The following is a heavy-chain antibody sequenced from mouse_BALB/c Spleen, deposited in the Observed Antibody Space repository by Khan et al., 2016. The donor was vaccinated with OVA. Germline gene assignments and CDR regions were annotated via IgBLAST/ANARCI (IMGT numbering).Heavy chain of an antibody. D-gene: IGHD2-14*01. V-gene: IGHV4-1*02. Sequence: EVKLLESGGGLVQPGGSLKLSCAASGFDFSRYWMSWVRQAPGKGLEWIGEINPDSSTINYTPSLKDKFIISRDNAKNTLYLKMSKVRAEDTVLYYGARHYRYDGRAWFAYWGQGTLVTVSA. CDR1: GFDFSRYW. CDR3: ARHYRYDGRAWFAY. CDR2: INPDSSTI. J-gene: IGHJ3*01.